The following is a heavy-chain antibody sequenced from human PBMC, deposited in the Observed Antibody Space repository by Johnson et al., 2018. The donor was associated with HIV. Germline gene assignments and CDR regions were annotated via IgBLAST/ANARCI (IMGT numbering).Heavy chain of an antibody. CDR3: AREGIAVAKVLAFDI. Sequence: VQLVESGGGLVQPGGSLRLSCAASGFIFSSYDMHWVRQATGKGLEWVSAIGTAGDTYYPGSVKGRFTISRENAKNSLYLQMNSLRAEDTAVYYCAREGIAVAKVLAFDIWGQGTMVTVSS. J-gene: IGHJ3*02. CDR2: IGTAGDT. D-gene: IGHD6-19*01. CDR1: GFIFSSYD. V-gene: IGHV3-13*01.